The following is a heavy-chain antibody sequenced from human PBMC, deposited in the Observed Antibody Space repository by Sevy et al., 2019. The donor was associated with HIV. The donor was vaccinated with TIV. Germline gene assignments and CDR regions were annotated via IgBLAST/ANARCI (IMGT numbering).Heavy chain of an antibody. D-gene: IGHD2-21*02. CDR3: PNTNPSPRSRVTISVDTSNTQFSLKLSSVTAADTAVYYCARSSIPAAPSGWFDP. Sequence: SETLSLTCTVSGGSISSYYWSWIRQPPGKGLEWIGYIYYSGSTNYNPSLKSRVTISVDTSKNQFSLKLSSVTAADTYDRGGPNTNPSPRSRVTISVDTSNTQFSLKLSSVTAADTAVYYCARSSIPAAPSGWFDPWGQGTLVTVSS. CDR2: IYYSGST. V-gene: IGHV4-59*01. CDR1: GGSISSYY. J-gene: IGHJ5*02.